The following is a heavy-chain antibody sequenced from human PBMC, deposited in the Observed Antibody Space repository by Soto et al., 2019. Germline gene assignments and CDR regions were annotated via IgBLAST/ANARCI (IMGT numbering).Heavy chain of an antibody. V-gene: IGHV4-30-4*08. CDR3: ASRHSSPYFDY. D-gene: IGHD6-13*01. CDR1: GGSISSGDYY. Sequence: SETLSLTCTVSGGSISSGDYYRSWIRQPPGKGLEWIGEINHSGSTNYNPSLKSRVTISVDTSKNQFSLKLNSVTAADTAVYYCASRHSSPYFDYWGQGTLVTVSS. CDR2: INHSGST. J-gene: IGHJ4*02.